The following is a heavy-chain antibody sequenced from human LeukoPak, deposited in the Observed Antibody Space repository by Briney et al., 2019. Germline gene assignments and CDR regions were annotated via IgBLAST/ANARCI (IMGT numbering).Heavy chain of an antibody. V-gene: IGHV4-34*01. Sequence: SETLSLTCAVYGGSFSGYYWSWIRQPPGKGLEWIGEINHSGSTNYNPSLKSRVTISVDTSKNQFSLKLSSVTAADTAVYYCARSGRVVVPAAISLFDPWGQGTLVTVSS. CDR2: INHSGST. J-gene: IGHJ5*02. CDR3: ARSGRVVVPAAISLFDP. CDR1: GGSFSGYY. D-gene: IGHD2-2*01.